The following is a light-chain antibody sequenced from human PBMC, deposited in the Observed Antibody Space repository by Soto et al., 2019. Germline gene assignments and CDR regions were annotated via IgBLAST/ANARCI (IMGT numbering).Light chain of an antibody. Sequence: EIVLTQSPATLSLSPGERATLFCRASHTLSINYLAWYQQKPGQAPRLLIYAASTRDTGIPDRFNGSGSGTDFALTINRLEPEDFAVYYCQQYDGAPLTFVPGTKVDVK. CDR1: HTLSINY. CDR3: QQYDGAPLT. J-gene: IGKJ3*01. V-gene: IGKV3-20*01. CDR2: AAS.